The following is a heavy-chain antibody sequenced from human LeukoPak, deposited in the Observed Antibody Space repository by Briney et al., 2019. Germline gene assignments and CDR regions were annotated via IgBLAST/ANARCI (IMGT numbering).Heavy chain of an antibody. J-gene: IGHJ4*02. CDR1: GYSISSGYY. Sequence: SETLSLTCTVSGYSISSGYYWGWIRQPPGKGLEWIGSIYYSGSTYYNPSLKSRVTISVDTSKNQFSLKLSSVTAADTAVYYCARLRLLWFGELFPRSFDYWGQGTLVTVSS. D-gene: IGHD3-10*01. V-gene: IGHV4-38-2*02. CDR2: IYYSGST. CDR3: ARLRLLWFGELFPRSFDY.